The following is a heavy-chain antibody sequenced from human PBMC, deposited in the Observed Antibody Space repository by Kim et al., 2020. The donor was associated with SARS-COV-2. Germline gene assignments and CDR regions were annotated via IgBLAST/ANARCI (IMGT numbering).Heavy chain of an antibody. D-gene: IGHD6-25*01. CDR3: GIGQSRPFDC. Sequence: GGSLRLSCAASGFSGSDNFMSWVRQAPGKGLEWVSTSHSGGGAYYEDSVKGRFSISTDNSQNNLYHQMNSLTAADTAVYYCGIGQSRPFDCCGCGTLV. J-gene: IGHJ4*01. CDR1: GFSGSDNF. CDR2: SHSGGGA. V-gene: IGHV3-66*01.